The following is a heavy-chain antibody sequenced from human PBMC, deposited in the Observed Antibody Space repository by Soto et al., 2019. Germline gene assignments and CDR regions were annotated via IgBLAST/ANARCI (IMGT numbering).Heavy chain of an antibody. CDR2: ISSNGGST. D-gene: IGHD2-15*01. CDR1: GFTFSSYA. Sequence: GGSLRLSCSASGFTFSSYAMHWVRQAPGKGLEYVSAISSNGGSTYYADSVKGRFTISRDNSKNTLYLQMSSLRAEDTAVYYCVKGAGDNYGYCSGGSCYWKAWFDPWGQGTLVTVSS. CDR3: VKGAGDNYGYCSGGSCYWKAWFDP. V-gene: IGHV3-64D*06. J-gene: IGHJ5*02.